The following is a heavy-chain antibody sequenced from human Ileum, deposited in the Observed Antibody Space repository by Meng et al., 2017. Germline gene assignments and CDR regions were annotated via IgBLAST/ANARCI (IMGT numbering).Heavy chain of an antibody. CDR1: GYTFTTFG. D-gene: IGHD6-19*01. J-gene: IGHJ4*02. CDR3: ARDRQWVFDY. Sequence: QVQLVQSGIEVKKPGASVKVSCKPSGYTFTTFGISGVRQAPGQGLEWMGWIDPGNGNRNFAQKFQDRITLTTDTTTTTAYMELRSLRSDDTAIFYCARDRQWVFDYWGQGTLVTVSS. CDR2: IDPGNGNR. V-gene: IGHV1-18*01.